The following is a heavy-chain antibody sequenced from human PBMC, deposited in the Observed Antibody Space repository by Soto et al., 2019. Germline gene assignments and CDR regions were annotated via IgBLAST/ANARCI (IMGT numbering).Heavy chain of an antibody. CDR1: GGTIYISRYY. Sequence: SATLSLTCTVSGGTIYISRYYCSWIRQHPGKVLDWIGYIYLTGKTYYNPSLESRVTMSVDTSKNQFSLKLASVTAAATAVYYCARDGSSTGNWIDPWGQGTLVTVSS. D-gene: IGHD2-2*01. CDR2: IYLTGKT. V-gene: IGHV4-31*02. CDR3: ARDGSSTGNWIDP. J-gene: IGHJ5*02.